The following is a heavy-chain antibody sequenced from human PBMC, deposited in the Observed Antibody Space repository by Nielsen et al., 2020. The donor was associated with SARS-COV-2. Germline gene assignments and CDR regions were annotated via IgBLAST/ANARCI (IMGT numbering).Heavy chain of an antibody. Sequence: GESLKISCAASGFTFSSYGVHWVRQAPGKGLEWVAVISYDGSNKYYADSVKGRFTISRDNSKNTLYLQMNSLRAEDTAVYYCAKDPHYWGQGTLVTVSS. J-gene: IGHJ4*02. V-gene: IGHV3-30*18. CDR1: GFTFSSYG. CDR2: ISYDGSNK. CDR3: AKDPHY.